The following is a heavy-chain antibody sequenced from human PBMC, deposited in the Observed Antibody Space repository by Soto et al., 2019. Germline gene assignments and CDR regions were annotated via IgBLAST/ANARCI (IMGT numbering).Heavy chain of an antibody. V-gene: IGHV3-53*01. Sequence: EVQLVESGGGLIQTGGSLRLSCAASGFTVSSNYMSWVRQAPGKGLEWVSVIYSGGSTYYADSVKGRFTISRDNSNKPSDLQMNSSGTEATAVYYCARAIDYYDSIGYYFPRGYYFDSWGQGTLVIVSS. CDR3: ARAIDYYDSIGYYFPRGYYFDS. CDR2: IYSGGST. D-gene: IGHD3-22*01. CDR1: GFTVSSNY. J-gene: IGHJ4*02.